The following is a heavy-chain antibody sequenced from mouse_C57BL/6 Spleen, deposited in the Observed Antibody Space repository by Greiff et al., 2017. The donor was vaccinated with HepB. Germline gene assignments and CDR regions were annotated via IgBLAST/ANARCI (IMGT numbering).Heavy chain of an antibody. CDR1: GYSITSGYY. Sequence: EVKLVESGPGLVKPSQSLSLTCSVTGYSITSGYYWNWIRQFPGNKLEWMGYISYDGSNNYNPSLKNRISITRDTSKNQFFLKLNSVTTEDTATYYCARGYYYGSGGYFDVWGTGTTVTVSS. V-gene: IGHV3-6*01. CDR2: ISYDGSN. D-gene: IGHD1-1*01. J-gene: IGHJ1*03. CDR3: ARGYYYGSGGYFDV.